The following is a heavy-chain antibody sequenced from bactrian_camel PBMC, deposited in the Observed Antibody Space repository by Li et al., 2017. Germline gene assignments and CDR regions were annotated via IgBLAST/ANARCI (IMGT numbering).Heavy chain of an antibody. V-gene: IGHV3S55*01. CDR2: INSDDTT. CDR1: GYAYGRYC. J-gene: IGHJ4*01. CDR3: AAGRAEGRWCPVEATTSELFAY. D-gene: IGHD1*01. Sequence: QLVESGGGSVQVGGSLTLSCLASGYAYGRYCMAWFRQTPEKEREGVAYINSDDTTTYQHSVKGRFTVTRDNAKRTVYLQMNSQNPEDTAKYYCAAGRAEGRWCPVEATTSELFAYRGQGTQVTVS.